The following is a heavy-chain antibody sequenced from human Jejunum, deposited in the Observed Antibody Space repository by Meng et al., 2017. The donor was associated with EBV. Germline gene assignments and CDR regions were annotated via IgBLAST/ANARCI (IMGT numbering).Heavy chain of an antibody. CDR3: ARYGSGYFPALWY. CDR1: GDSISSSNW. J-gene: IGHJ4*02. Sequence: QVRLQEAGPGLVKPSGTLSLTCAVSGDSISSSNWWSWVRQPPGKGLEWIGEIYHSGSTNYNPSLKSRVTISVDKSKNQFSLKLSSVTAADTAVYYCARYGSGYFPALWYWGQGTLVTVSS. D-gene: IGHD3-3*01. V-gene: IGHV4-4*02. CDR2: IYHSGST.